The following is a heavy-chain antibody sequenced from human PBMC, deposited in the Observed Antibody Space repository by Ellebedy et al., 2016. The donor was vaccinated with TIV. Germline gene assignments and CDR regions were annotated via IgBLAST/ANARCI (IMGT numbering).Heavy chain of an antibody. Sequence: AASVKVSCKASGYTFTDYGISWARQAPGQGLEWMGWINPYNGNRNYAQKLQGRVTMTSDTSTSTAYMELTSLRSDDTAVYYCARDWDNRGYYLGYWGQGTLVTVSS. J-gene: IGHJ4*02. CDR2: INPYNGNR. V-gene: IGHV1-18*01. CDR1: GYTFTDYG. CDR3: ARDWDNRGYYLGY. D-gene: IGHD3-22*01.